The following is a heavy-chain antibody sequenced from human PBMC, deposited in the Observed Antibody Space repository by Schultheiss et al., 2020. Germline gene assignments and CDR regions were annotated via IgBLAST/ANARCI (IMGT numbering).Heavy chain of an antibody. D-gene: IGHD3-10*01. J-gene: IGHJ4*02. CDR3: ARMGSGSSPVKI. V-gene: IGHV4-59*12. Sequence: GSLRLSCAASGFTFSDYYMSWIRQAPGKGLEWIGYIYYSGSTNYNPSLKSRVTISVDTSKNQFSLKLSSVTAADTAMYYCARMGSGSSPVKIWGQGTLVTVSS. CDR2: IYYSGST. CDR1: GFTFSDYY.